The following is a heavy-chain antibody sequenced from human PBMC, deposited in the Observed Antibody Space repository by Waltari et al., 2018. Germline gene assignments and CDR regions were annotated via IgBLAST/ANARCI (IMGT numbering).Heavy chain of an antibody. D-gene: IGHD5-12*01. CDR2: SYSCVTT. Sequence: EVQLVESGGGLIQPGGSLRLSCPASGFTGNSNYMSWVRQAPGKGLGWVSVSYSCVTTYYADSVKGRFTISRDNSKNTVYLQMNSLRAEDTAVYYCGGFWGQGTLVTVSS. CDR1: GFTGNSNY. J-gene: IGHJ4*02. V-gene: IGHV3-53*01. CDR3: GGF.